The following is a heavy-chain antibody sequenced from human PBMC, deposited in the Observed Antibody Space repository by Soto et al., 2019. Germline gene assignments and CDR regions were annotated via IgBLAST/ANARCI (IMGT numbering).Heavy chain of an antibody. Sequence: EVQLVESGGGLVQPGGSLRLSCVASGFTVTDIYMNWVRQAPGKGLEWVSVIYNEFTDYADSVRGRFSISTDSSKNALYIQMNSLRAEDSAVYYCVREPRYSSGGSCSIMGDAFDIWGQGTMVTVSS. V-gene: IGHV3-66*01. CDR1: GFTVTDIY. J-gene: IGHJ3*02. CDR3: VREPRYSSGGSCSIMGDAFDI. D-gene: IGHD2-15*01. CDR2: IYNEFT.